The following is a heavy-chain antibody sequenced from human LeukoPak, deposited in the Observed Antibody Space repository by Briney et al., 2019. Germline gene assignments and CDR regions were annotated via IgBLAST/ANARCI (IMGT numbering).Heavy chain of an antibody. CDR2: ISSSGSTI. Sequence: PGGSLRLSCAASGFTFRSYEMNWVRQAPGKGLEWVSYISSSGSTIYYADSVRGRFTISRDNAKSSLYLQMNSLRAEDTAVYYCARDGAEYYYYMDVWGKGTTVTVSS. J-gene: IGHJ6*03. CDR3: ARDGAEYYYYMDV. V-gene: IGHV3-48*03. CDR1: GFTFRSYE.